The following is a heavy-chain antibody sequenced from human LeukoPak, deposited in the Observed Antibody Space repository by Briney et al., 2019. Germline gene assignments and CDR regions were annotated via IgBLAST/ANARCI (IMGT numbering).Heavy chain of an antibody. Sequence: ASVKVSCKASGYTFTSYGISWVRQAPGQGLGWMGWINAYNGNTNYAQELQGRVTMTTDTSTSTAYMELRSLRSDDTAVYYCARARGAYDYVWGSYRFLAFDIWGQGTMVTVSS. CDR3: ARARGAYDYVWGSYRFLAFDI. V-gene: IGHV1-18*04. J-gene: IGHJ3*02. CDR1: GYTFTSYG. D-gene: IGHD3-16*02. CDR2: INAYNGNT.